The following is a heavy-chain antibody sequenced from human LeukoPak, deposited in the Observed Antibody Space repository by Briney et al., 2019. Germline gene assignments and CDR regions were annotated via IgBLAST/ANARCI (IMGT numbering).Heavy chain of an antibody. J-gene: IGHJ4*02. CDR3: ARDRYTRRYLDY. CDR2: IISSSSTI. D-gene: IGHD6-13*01. CDR1: GFTFSGYS. V-gene: IGHV3-48*01. Sequence: PGGSLRLSCAASGFTFSGYSMNWVRQAPGKGLEWVSYIISSSSTIYYADSVKGRFTISRDNAKNSLYLQMNSLRAEDTAVYYCARDRYTRRYLDYWGQGTLVTVSS.